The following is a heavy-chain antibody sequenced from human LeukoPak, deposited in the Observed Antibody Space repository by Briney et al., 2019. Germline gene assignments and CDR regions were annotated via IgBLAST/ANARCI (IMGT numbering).Heavy chain of an antibody. V-gene: IGHV4-34*01. CDR2: INHSGST. J-gene: IGHJ4*02. CDR1: GGSFSGYY. Sequence: SETLSLTCAVYGGSFSGYYWSWIRHPPGKGLEWMGEINHSGSTNYNPSLKSRVTISVDTSKNQFSLKLSSVTAADTAVYYCARGDFNVAAFRRVYFDYWGQGTLVTVSS. D-gene: IGHD2-15*01. CDR3: ARGDFNVAAFRRVYFDY.